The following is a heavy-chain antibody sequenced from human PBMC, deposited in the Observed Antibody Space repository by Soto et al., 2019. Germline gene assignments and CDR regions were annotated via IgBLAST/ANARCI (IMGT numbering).Heavy chain of an antibody. CDR1: ESAFRSYG. CDR3: ANRAAYTVATDY. Sequence: GGSLRLSCAASESAFRSYGMSWVRQAPGKGLEWVSCIMSTGTTYYADSVRGRFTISRDNSKNTLYLQMNSLRAEDTAVYYCANRAAYTVATDYWGQGTLVTVSS. V-gene: IGHV3-23*01. CDR2: IMSTGTT. J-gene: IGHJ4*02. D-gene: IGHD5-12*01.